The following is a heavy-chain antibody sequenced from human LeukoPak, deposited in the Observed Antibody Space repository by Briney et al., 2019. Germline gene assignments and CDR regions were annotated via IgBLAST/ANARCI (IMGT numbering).Heavy chain of an antibody. V-gene: IGHV4-39*07. CDR3: ARVWYYYGSGSYYRSLWFDP. D-gene: IGHD3-10*01. J-gene: IGHJ5*02. CDR2: IYYSGST. CDR1: GGSISSSSYY. Sequence: SEILSLTCTVSGGSISSSSYYWGWIRQPPGKGLEWIGSIYYSGSTYYNPSLKSRVTISVVTSKNQFSLKLSSVTAADTAVYYCARVWYYYGSGSYYRSLWFDPWGQGTLVTVSS.